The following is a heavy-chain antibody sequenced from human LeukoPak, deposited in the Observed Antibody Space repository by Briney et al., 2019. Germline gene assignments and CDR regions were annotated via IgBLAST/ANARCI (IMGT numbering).Heavy chain of an antibody. D-gene: IGHD7-27*01. Sequence: PGGSLRLSCAASGFTFSSYAMSWVRQAPGKGLEWVSAISGSGGSTYYADSVKGRFTISRDNSKNTLYLQMNSLRAEDTSVYYCAKVSTHWGYNYYYYYMDVWGKGTTVTVSS. CDR3: AKVSTHWGYNYYYYYMDV. J-gene: IGHJ6*03. CDR1: GFTFSSYA. V-gene: IGHV3-23*01. CDR2: ISGSGGST.